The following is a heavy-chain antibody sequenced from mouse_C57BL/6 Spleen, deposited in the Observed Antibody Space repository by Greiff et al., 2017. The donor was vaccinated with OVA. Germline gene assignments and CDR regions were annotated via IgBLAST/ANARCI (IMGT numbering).Heavy chain of an antibody. CDR2: IDPEDGDT. J-gene: IGHJ1*03. CDR1: GFNIKDYH. D-gene: IGHD2-1*01. CDR3: TRFSTLGYFDV. Sequence: VQLQQSGAELVRPGASVKLSCTASGFNIKDYHMHWVKQRPEQGLEWIGRIDPEDGDTEYAPKFQGKATMTADTSSNPACLQLSSLTSEDTAVYYCTRFSTLGYFDVWGTGTTVTVSS. V-gene: IGHV14-1*01.